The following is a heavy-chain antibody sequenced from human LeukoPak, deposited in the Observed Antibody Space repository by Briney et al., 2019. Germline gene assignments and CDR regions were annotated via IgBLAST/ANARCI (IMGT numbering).Heavy chain of an antibody. CDR1: GFPFSSYW. D-gene: IGHD3-10*01. J-gene: IGHJ6*04. CDR2: IKQDESEK. V-gene: IGHV3-7*03. CDR3: AKCLVRGIPYYGLDA. Sequence: PGGSLRLSCEASGFPFSSYWMTWVRQAPGEGLDWVANIKQDESEKYYADSVKGRFTISRDNAKSSLYLQMNSLRAEDTAVYYCAKCLVRGIPYYGLDAWGKGTTVIVSS.